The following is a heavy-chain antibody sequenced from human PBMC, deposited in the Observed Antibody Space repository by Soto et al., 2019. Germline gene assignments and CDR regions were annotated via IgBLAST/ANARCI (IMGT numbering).Heavy chain of an antibody. CDR2: NSGSGGST. D-gene: IGHD3-3*01. Sequence: GGSLRLSCAASGFTFSSYAMSWVRQAPGKGLEWVSANSGSGGSTYYADSVKGRFTISRDNSKNTLYLQMNSLRAEDTAVYYCAKDGQPYYDFWSGLGATDYYYYYMDFWRKELTVTVSS. CDR1: GFTFSSYA. V-gene: IGHV3-23*01. CDR3: AKDGQPYYDFWSGLGATDYYYYYMDF. J-gene: IGHJ6*03.